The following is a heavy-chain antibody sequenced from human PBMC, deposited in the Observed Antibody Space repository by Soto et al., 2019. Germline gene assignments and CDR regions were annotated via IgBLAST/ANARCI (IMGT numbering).Heavy chain of an antibody. J-gene: IGHJ5*02. V-gene: IGHV1-3*05. D-gene: IGHD6-19*01. Sequence: QVQLVQSGAEEKKPGASVKVSCKVSGYTFISYSMHWVRQAPGQRLEWMGWINVGNGNTKYSQKIQGSVTITIDTSASTGYMELSSLRSEDTAVYYCARERWASGSRWFDTWGQGTLVTVSS. CDR3: ARERWASGSRWFDT. CDR1: GYTFISYS. CDR2: INVGNGNT.